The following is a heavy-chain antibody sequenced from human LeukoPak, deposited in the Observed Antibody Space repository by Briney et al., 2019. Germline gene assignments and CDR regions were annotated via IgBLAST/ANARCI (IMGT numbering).Heavy chain of an antibody. CDR2: ISGSGDST. Sequence: GGSLRLSCAASGFTFNNYAMNWVRQTPGKGLEWVSSISGSGDSTYYVDSVKGRFTISRDNEKNTLYLQMNSLSAEDTAIYYCAKGKGGILGGYPFVFDVWGQGTMVTVSS. D-gene: IGHD3-9*01. V-gene: IGHV3-23*01. CDR1: GFTFNNYA. J-gene: IGHJ3*01. CDR3: AKGKGGILGGYPFVFDV.